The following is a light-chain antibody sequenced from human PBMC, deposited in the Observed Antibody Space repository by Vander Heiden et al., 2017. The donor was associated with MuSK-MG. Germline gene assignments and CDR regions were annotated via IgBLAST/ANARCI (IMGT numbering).Light chain of an antibody. V-gene: IGKV3-11*01. J-gene: IGKJ1*01. CDR1: QSVTSY. CDR2: DAS. Sequence: EIVFTQSPATLALFPGERPILSCRASQSVTSYLNWYKQKPGQAPRLLIYDASKRDTVIPARFSGSGYGTDFTLTINSREPEDFAVYYCQHQSNWAPWTFGQGTKVEIK. CDR3: QHQSNWAPWT.